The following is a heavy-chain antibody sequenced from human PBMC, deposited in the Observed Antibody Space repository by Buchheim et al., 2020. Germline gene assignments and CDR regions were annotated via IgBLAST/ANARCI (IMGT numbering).Heavy chain of an antibody. V-gene: IGHV4-4*02. CDR2: MYHTGST. J-gene: IGHJ4*02. D-gene: IGHD6-6*01. CDR3: AREVAARIDC. Sequence: QVQLQESGPGLVKPSGTLSLTCAVSGGSISSSDWWSWVRQPPGKGLEWIGEMYHTGSTNYNPSLQSRVTISVDKSQNQFSLNLYSVTAADTAVYYCAREVAARIDCWGQGTL. CDR1: GGSISSSDW.